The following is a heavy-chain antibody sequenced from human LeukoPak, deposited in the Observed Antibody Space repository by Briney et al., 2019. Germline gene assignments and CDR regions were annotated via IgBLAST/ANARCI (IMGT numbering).Heavy chain of an antibody. V-gene: IGHV4-39*07. D-gene: IGHD3-22*01. Sequence: SYYWGWIXXPPGTGLEWLGSIYYTGSTYYNPSLKIRVTISVDTSKTQFSLTLSSVTAADTAVYYCARVGHGYYDSSGYLYYFDYWGQGTLVTVSS. J-gene: IGHJ4*02. CDR3: ARVGHGYYDSSGYLYYFDY. CDR1: SYY. CDR2: IYYTGST.